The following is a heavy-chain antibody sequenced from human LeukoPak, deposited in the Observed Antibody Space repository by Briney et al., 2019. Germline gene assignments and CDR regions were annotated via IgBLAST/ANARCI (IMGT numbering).Heavy chain of an antibody. CDR1: GFTFSSNA. CDR3: ASGLEYDSSGYYPGY. V-gene: IGHV3-30*14. D-gene: IGHD3-22*01. Sequence: PGGSLRLSCAASGFTFSSNAMYWVRQAPGKGLEWVAVISYDGSNKYYADSVKGRFTISRDNSKNTLYLQMNSLRAEDTAVYYCASGLEYDSSGYYPGYWGQGTLVTVSS. J-gene: IGHJ4*02. CDR2: ISYDGSNK.